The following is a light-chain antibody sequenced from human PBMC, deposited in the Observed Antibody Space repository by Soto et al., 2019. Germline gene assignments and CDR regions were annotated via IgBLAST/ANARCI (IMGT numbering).Light chain of an antibody. J-gene: IGKJ5*01. Sequence: EIVMTQSPATLSVSPGERATLSCRASQSVTSNFAWYQQKPGQAPRLLIYGASNRATGIPARFSGSGSGTEFTLTISSLQSEDFAVYYCQQYNSWLITFGQGTRLEIK. V-gene: IGKV3-15*01. CDR3: QQYNSWLIT. CDR1: QSVTSN. CDR2: GAS.